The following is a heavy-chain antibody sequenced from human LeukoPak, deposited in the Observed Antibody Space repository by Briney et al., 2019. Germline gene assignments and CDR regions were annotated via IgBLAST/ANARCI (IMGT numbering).Heavy chain of an antibody. Sequence: GGSLRLSCAASGFTFSSYAMSWVRQAPGKGLEWVSAISGSGGSTYYADSVKGRFTISRDNSKNTLYLQMNSLRAEDTAVYYCAKDRGTIFGVVTDYPTFDPWGQGTLVTVSS. V-gene: IGHV3-23*01. J-gene: IGHJ5*02. CDR3: AKDRGTIFGVVTDYPTFDP. D-gene: IGHD3-3*01. CDR1: GFTFSSYA. CDR2: ISGSGGST.